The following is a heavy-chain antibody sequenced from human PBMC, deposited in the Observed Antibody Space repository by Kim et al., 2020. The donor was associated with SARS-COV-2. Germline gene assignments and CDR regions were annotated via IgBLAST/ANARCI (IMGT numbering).Heavy chain of an antibody. Sequence: ASVKVSCKASGYTFAPYAIHWLRQAPGQRPEWMGWLNAANGNTKYSAKFQGRLTITRDTSATTAYMDLSSLTSEDTAVYYCAREGCTGHRCRQFDYWGQG. CDR2: LNAANGNT. D-gene: IGHD2-2*01. CDR1: GYTFAPYA. J-gene: IGHJ4*02. CDR3: AREGCTGHRCRQFDY. V-gene: IGHV1-3*01.